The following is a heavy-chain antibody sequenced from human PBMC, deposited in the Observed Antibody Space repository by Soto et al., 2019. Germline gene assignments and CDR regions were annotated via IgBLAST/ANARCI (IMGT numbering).Heavy chain of an antibody. D-gene: IGHD3-22*01. J-gene: IGHJ4*02. V-gene: IGHV3-30-3*01. CDR1: GFTFSSYA. CDR2: ISYDGSNK. CDR3: ARERVIVVVETLDY. Sequence: QVQLVESGGGVVQPGRSLRLSCAASGFTFSSYAMHWVRQAPGKGLEWVAVISYDGSNKYYADSGKGRFTIARDNSKNTLYLQMNSLRAEDTAVYYCARERVIVVVETLDYWGQGTLVTVSS.